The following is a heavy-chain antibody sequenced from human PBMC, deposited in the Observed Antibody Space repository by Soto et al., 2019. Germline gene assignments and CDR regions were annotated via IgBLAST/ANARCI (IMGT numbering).Heavy chain of an antibody. CDR1: GFTVSSNY. CDR2: IYSGGST. D-gene: IGHD5-12*01. Sequence: GGSLRLSCAASGFTVSSNYMSWVRQAPGKGLEWVSVIYSGGSTYYADSVKGRFTISRDNSKNTLYLQMNSLRAEDTAVYYCAREAPSSGYEIYYYYGMDVWGQGTTVTVSS. CDR3: AREAPSSGYEIYYYYGMDV. V-gene: IGHV3-66*01. J-gene: IGHJ6*02.